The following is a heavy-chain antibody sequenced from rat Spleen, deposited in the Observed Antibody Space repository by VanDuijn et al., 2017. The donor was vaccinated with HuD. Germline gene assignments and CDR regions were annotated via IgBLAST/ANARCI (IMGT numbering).Heavy chain of an antibody. Sequence: EVQLVESGGGLIQPGRSLKLSCPASGFIFSDYGMAWVRQAPKKGLEWVATINYEGSKTYHRDSVKGRFTISRDNAKSTLFLQMDSLRSEDTATYYCGRRDYGGYGDYWGQGVMVTVSS. V-gene: IGHV5-17*01. D-gene: IGHD1-11*01. CDR2: INYEGSKT. CDR1: GFIFSDYG. J-gene: IGHJ2*01. CDR3: GRRDYGGYGDY.